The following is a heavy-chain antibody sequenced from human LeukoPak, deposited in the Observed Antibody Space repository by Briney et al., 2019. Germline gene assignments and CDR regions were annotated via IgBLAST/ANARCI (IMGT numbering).Heavy chain of an antibody. V-gene: IGHV3-23*01. D-gene: IGHD2-15*01. CDR3: ARQLGYCDSGTCYFEY. Sequence: GGSLRLSCAASGFTFRNYAMTWVRQAPGKGLEWVSSINGGGSSTSYADSVKGRFTISRDNSKTTLFLQMNSLRAEDTAVYYCARQLGYCDSGTCYFEYWGQGTLVTVSS. CDR1: GFTFRNYA. J-gene: IGHJ4*02. CDR2: INGGGSST.